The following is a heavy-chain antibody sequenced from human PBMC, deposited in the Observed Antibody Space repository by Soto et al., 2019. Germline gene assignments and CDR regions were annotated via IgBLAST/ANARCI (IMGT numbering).Heavy chain of an antibody. J-gene: IGHJ4*02. CDR3: TRPPSGSYGDDSDY. Sequence: EVQLVESGGGWVQPGGSLKLSCSGSGFSFSDSAIPWVRQASGQGLEWVGRIRDKANHYATAYDVSVRGRFTISRDDSENTAYLQMNSLKTEYTAVYYCTRPPSGSYGDDSDYWGQGTLVTVSS. CDR1: GFSFSDSA. D-gene: IGHD1-26*01. CDR2: IRDKANHYAT. V-gene: IGHV3-73*02.